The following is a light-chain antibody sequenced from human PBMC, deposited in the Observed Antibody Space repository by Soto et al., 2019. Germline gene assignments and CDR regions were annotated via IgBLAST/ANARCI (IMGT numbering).Light chain of an antibody. J-gene: IGKJ1*01. CDR3: QHYNSYSEA. V-gene: IGKV1-5*03. CDR2: KAS. Sequence: DIQMTQSPSTLSASVGDRVTITCRASQTISSWLAWYQQKPGKAPKLLIYKASTLKSGVPSRFSGSGSGTEFTLTINSLQPDDFATYYCQHYNSYSEAFGQGTKVDNK. CDR1: QTISSW.